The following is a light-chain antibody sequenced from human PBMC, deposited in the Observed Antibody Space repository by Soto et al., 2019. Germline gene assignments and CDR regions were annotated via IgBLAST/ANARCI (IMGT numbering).Light chain of an antibody. V-gene: IGKV2D-29*01. Sequence: TQTPVSLSATPGQPASISCKSTQSLLYTDGKTYLSWYLQRPGQPPQILIHEVSNRLSVVPDRFTGTGSDTDFTLTISRVEPEDAGIFYCMQTRHLPLSFGGGTRVDIK. CDR2: EVS. J-gene: IGKJ4*01. CDR3: MQTRHLPLS. CDR1: QSLLYTDGKTY.